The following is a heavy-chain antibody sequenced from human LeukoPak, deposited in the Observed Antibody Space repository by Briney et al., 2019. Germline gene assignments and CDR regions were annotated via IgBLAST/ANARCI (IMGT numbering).Heavy chain of an antibody. CDR1: GCSISSGGYY. CDR2: IYYSGST. V-gene: IGHV4-31*03. CDR3: ARSRATVTTLDY. Sequence: SQTLSLTCTVSGCSISSGGYYLSWIRQHPGKGLEWIGYIYYSGSTYYNPSLKSRVTISVDTSKNQFSLKLSSVTAADTAVYYCARSRATVTTLDYWGQGTLVTVSS. J-gene: IGHJ4*02. D-gene: IGHD4-17*01.